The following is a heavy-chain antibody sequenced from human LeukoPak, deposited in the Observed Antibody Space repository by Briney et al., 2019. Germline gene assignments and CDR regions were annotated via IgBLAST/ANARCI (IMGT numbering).Heavy chain of an antibody. Sequence: GGSLRLSCAASGFTFSSYAMSWVRQAPGKGLEWVSAISGSGGSTYYADSVKGRFTISRDNSKNTLYLQMNSLRAEDTAVYYCARRGSSSWYFDYWGQGTLVTVSS. D-gene: IGHD6-13*01. CDR2: ISGSGGST. CDR3: ARRGSSSWYFDY. J-gene: IGHJ4*02. V-gene: IGHV3-23*01. CDR1: GFTFSSYA.